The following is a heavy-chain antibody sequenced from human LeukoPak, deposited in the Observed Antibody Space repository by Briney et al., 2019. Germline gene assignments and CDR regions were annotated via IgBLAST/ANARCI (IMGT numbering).Heavy chain of an antibody. J-gene: IGHJ4*02. CDR2: MYYSGST. Sequence: SETLSLTCTVSGGSISSSSYYWGWVRQPPGKGLEWIGNMYYSGSTYYNPSLKSRVTISVDTSKNQFSLKLSSVTAADTAVYYCARSMATISEPFDYWGQGTLVTVSS. V-gene: IGHV4-39*07. CDR1: GGSISSSSYY. D-gene: IGHD5-24*01. CDR3: ARSMATISEPFDY.